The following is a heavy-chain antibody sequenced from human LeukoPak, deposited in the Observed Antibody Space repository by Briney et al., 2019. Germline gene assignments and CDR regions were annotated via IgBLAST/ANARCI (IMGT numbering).Heavy chain of an antibody. CDR1: GFTFSDYS. D-gene: IGHD2-21*02. CDR3: ARGAYCGGDCYPGAFDY. J-gene: IGHJ4*02. V-gene: IGHV3-64*02. CDR2: ISRNGGNT. Sequence: GGSLRLSCAASGFTFSDYSMHWVRQAPGKGLEYVSAISRNGGNTYYADSVKGRFTISRDNSKNTLYLQMNSLRAEDTAVYYCARGAYCGGDCYPGAFDYWGQGTLVTVSS.